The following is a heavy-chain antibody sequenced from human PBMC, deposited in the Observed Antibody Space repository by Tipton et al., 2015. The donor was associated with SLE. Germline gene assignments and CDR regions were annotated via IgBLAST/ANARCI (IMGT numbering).Heavy chain of an antibody. V-gene: IGHV4-59*01. CDR2: IYYSGST. D-gene: IGHD3-22*01. Sequence: TLSLTCAVYGGSFSGYYWSWIRQPPGKGLEWIGYIYYSGSTNYSPSLKSRVTISVDTSKNQFSLKLSSVTAADTAVYYCARRAGSGYRGDAFDIWGQGTMVTVSS. CDR3: ARRAGSGYRGDAFDI. CDR1: GGSFSGYY. J-gene: IGHJ3*02.